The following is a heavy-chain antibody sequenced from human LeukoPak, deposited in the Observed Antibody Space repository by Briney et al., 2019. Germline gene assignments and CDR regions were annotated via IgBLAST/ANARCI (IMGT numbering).Heavy chain of an antibody. J-gene: IGHJ4*02. D-gene: IGHD1-26*01. CDR3: ARDSRTGASSFGY. CDR1: GFTVSTNY. CDR2: ISSSGGYR. V-gene: IGHV3-11*06. Sequence: GGSLRLSCAVAGFTVSTNYMSWIRQAPGKGLESVSYISSSGGYRNYADSVKGRFTISRDDAKNSLYLQMNSLRAEDTAVYYCARDSRTGASSFGYWGQGTLVTVSS.